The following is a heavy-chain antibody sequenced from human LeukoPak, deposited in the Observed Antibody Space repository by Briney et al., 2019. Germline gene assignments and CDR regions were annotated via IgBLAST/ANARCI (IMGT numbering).Heavy chain of an antibody. CDR2: ISGSGGST. Sequence: PGGSLRLSCAASGFTFSSYAMSWVRQAPGKGLEWVSAISGSGGSTYYADSVKGRFTISRDNAKNSLYLQMNSLRAEDTAVYYCARDQTTVSRYCSGGSCPNVNDYWGQGTLVTVSS. J-gene: IGHJ4*02. D-gene: IGHD2-15*01. V-gene: IGHV3-23*01. CDR3: ARDQTTVSRYCSGGSCPNVNDY. CDR1: GFTFSSYA.